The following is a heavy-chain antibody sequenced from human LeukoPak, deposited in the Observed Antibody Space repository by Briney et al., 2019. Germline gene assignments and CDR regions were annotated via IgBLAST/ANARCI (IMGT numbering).Heavy chain of an antibody. D-gene: IGHD2-8*01. J-gene: IGHJ4*02. CDR1: GYTFTGYY. Sequence: ASVKVSCKASGYTFTGYYMHWVRQAPGQGLEWMGWINPNSGGTNYAQKFQGRVTMTRDTSISTAYMDLSRLRSDDTAVYYCANRYCTNGVCYNSFDYWGQGTLVTVSS. CDR3: ANRYCTNGVCYNSFDY. CDR2: INPNSGGT. V-gene: IGHV1-2*02.